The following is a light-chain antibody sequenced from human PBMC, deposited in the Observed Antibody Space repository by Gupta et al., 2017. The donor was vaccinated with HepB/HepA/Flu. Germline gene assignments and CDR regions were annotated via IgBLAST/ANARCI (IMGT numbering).Light chain of an antibody. CDR1: SSNIGGNT. CDR2: NNN. CDR3: SAWDDNGNGGV. J-gene: IGLJ3*02. V-gene: IGLV1-44*01. Sequence: QSMLTQPPSASGTPGQRVSISCSGSSSNIGGNTLNWYQQLPGAAPKLLMFNNNQRPSGVPDRFSGSKSGTSASLAISGLQAEDEADYYCSAWDDNGNGGVFGGGTKLTVL.